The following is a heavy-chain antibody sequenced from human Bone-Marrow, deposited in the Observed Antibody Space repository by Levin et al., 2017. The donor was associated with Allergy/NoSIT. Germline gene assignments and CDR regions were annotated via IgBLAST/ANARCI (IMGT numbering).Heavy chain of an antibody. D-gene: IGHD3-3*01. CDR3: ARLCDFWSGSVYGMDV. V-gene: IGHV1-69*13. Sequence: SVKVSCKASGGTFSSYAISWVRQAPGQGLEWMGGIIPIFGTANYAQKFQGRVTITADESTSTAYMELSSLRSEDTAVYYCARLCDFWSGSVYGMDVWGQGTTVTVSS. CDR2: IIPIFGTA. CDR1: GGTFSSYA. J-gene: IGHJ6*02.